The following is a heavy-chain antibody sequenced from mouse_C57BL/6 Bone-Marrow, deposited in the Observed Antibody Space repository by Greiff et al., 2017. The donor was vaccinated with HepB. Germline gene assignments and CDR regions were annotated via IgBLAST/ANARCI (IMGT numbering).Heavy chain of an antibody. J-gene: IGHJ4*01. CDR2: INPNNGGT. D-gene: IGHD2-2*01. CDR3: ARGVTTPYYYAMDY. V-gene: IGHV1-22*01. CDR1: GYTFTDYN. Sequence: EVQLQQSGPELVKPGASVKMSCKASGYTFTDYNMHWVKQSHGKSLEWIGYINPNNGGTSYNQKFKGKATLTVNKSSSTAYMELRSLTSEDSAVYYCARGVTTPYYYAMDYWGQGTSVTVSS.